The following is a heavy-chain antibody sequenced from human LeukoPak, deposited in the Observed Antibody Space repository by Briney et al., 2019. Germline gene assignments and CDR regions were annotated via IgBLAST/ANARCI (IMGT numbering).Heavy chain of an antibody. Sequence: SETLSLTCTVSGGSISSYYWSWIRQPAGKGLEWIGRIYTSGSTNYNPSLKSRVTMSVDTSKNQFSLKLSSVTAADTAVYYCARLTVTNPAFDYWSQGTLVTVSS. CDR2: IYTSGST. V-gene: IGHV4-4*07. J-gene: IGHJ4*02. CDR1: GGSISSYY. D-gene: IGHD4-17*01. CDR3: ARLTVTNPAFDY.